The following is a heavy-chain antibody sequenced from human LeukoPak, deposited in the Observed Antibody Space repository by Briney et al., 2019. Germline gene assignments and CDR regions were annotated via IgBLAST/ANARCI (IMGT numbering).Heavy chain of an antibody. CDR3: ARIDSSGSYFPFDH. V-gene: IGHV3-66*01. CDR2: IYSGGGT. CDR1: GFTVSTNY. Sequence: GGSLRLSCAASGFTVSTNYMSWVRQAPGKGLEWVSVIYSGGGTLYADSVKGRFTISRDTSKNTLYLQMNSLRAEDTAVYCCARIDSSGSYFPFDHWGQGTLVTVSS. J-gene: IGHJ4*02. D-gene: IGHD3-10*01.